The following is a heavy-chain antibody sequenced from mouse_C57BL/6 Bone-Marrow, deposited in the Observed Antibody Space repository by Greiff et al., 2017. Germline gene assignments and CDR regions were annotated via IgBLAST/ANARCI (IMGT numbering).Heavy chain of an antibody. CDR3: ARAGGVGFAY. CDR2: IYPRSGNT. CDR1: GYTFTSYG. J-gene: IGHJ3*01. D-gene: IGHD1-1*01. Sequence: QVQLKESGAELARPGASVKLSCKASGYTFTSYGISWVKQRTGQGLEWIGEIYPRSGNTYYNEKFKGQATLTADKSSSTAYMELRSLTSEDSAVYFGARAGGVGFAYWGQGTLVTVSA. V-gene: IGHV1-81*01.